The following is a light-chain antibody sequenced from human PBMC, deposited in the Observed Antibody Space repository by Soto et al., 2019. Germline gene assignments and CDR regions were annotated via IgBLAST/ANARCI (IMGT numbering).Light chain of an antibody. Sequence: EIVLTQSPATLSLTPGERATLSRRASQSVSSYLAWYQQTNGKAPRILIDDASNRDTGIPARFSGSGSGTDLTLTISRLEPEDFEVYCCQQRSNWPRTFGQGTKVDIK. CDR2: DAS. CDR1: QSVSSY. V-gene: IGKV3-11*01. CDR3: QQRSNWPRT. J-gene: IGKJ1*01.